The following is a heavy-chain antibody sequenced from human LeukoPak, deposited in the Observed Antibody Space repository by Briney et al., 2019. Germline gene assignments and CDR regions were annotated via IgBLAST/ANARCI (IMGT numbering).Heavy chain of an antibody. CDR1: GDTFSDYT. J-gene: IGHJ6*03. V-gene: IGHV1-69*08. CDR2: VIHMFGTA. Sequence: SVKVFLKASGDTFSDYTTNWVRQASGQALAWVRRVIHMFGTANYVQKFQDRVTLVADKSTSPTYMELSSLRFEDTAVYYCTRGRSYDGSVGYYYLDVWGQGTTVTASS. D-gene: IGHD3-22*01. CDR3: TRGRSYDGSVGYYYLDV.